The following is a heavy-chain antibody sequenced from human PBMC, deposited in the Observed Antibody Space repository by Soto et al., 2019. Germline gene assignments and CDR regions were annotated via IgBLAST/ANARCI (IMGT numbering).Heavy chain of an antibody. CDR3: ARAEEYCTNGVCTPVEDV. CDR2: INPSGGST. Sequence: GASVKVSCKASGYTFSGYYMRWVRQAPGQGLEWMGIINPSGGSTSYAQKFQGRVTMTRDTSTSTVYMELSSLSSEGTAVYYCARAEEYCTNGVCTPVEDVWG. CDR1: GYTFSGYY. D-gene: IGHD2-8*01. J-gene: IGHJ6*02. V-gene: IGHV1-46*01.